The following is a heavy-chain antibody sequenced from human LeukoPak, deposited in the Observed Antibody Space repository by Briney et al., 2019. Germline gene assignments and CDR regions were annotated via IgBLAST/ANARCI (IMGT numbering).Heavy chain of an antibody. J-gene: IGHJ3*02. CDR3: AKVDDAYDISTGFPGRAFDI. CDR1: GFTFSSYA. CDR2: ISGSGGST. V-gene: IGHV3-23*01. Sequence: QPGGSLRLSCAASGFTFSSYAMSWVRQAPGKGLEWVSAISGSGGSTYYADSVKGRFTISRDNSKNTLYLQMNSLRAEDTAVYYCAKVDDAYDISTGFPGRAFDIWGQGTMVTVSS. D-gene: IGHD3-9*01.